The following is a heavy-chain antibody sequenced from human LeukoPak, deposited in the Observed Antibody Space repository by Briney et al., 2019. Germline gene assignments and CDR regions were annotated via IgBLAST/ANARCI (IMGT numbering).Heavy chain of an antibody. CDR3: ARGSGQLRYFDWLTPYYYYYMDV. CDR1: GFTFSSYS. D-gene: IGHD3-9*01. V-gene: IGHV3-21*01. CDR2: ISSSSSYI. Sequence: GGSLRLSCAASGFTFSSYSMNWVRQAPGKGLEWVSSISSSSSYIYYADSVNGRFTISRDNAKNSLYLQMNSLRAEDTAVYYCARGSGQLRYFDWLTPYYYYYMDVWGKGTTVTVSS. J-gene: IGHJ6*03.